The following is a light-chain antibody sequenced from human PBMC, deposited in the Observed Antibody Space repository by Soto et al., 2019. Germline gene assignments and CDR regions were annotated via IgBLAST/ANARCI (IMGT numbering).Light chain of an antibody. J-gene: IGKJ4*01. V-gene: IGKV3-15*01. CDR3: QPYNNWPLT. CDR2: GAS. Sequence: VVTQSPASLSVSPGDRVTISCRAGPISSNLAWHQQRPGQAPRLLIYGASVRATGVPARFSGSGSGTEFTLTINSLQSEDYAVYYCQPYNNWPLTFGGGTKVDIK. CDR1: PISSN.